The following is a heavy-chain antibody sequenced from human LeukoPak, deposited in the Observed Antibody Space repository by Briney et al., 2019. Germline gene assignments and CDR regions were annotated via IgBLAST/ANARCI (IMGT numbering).Heavy chain of an antibody. CDR1: GFTFSSYE. D-gene: IGHD1-26*01. CDR3: AKDRSIGTYYTFDH. Sequence: GGSLRLSCAASGFTFSSYEIHWVRQAPGKGLEWVSSISASGVMTYYADSVKGRFTVSRDNSKNSLYLQMSSLTAADTAVYYCAKDRSIGTYYTFDHWGQGTLVTVSS. CDR2: ISASGVMT. J-gene: IGHJ4*02. V-gene: IGHV3-23*01.